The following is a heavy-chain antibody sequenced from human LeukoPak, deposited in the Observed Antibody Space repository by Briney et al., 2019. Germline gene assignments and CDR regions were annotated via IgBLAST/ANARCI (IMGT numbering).Heavy chain of an antibody. CDR3: ARFPPGGGGSSGWYRGYYFDY. V-gene: IGHV4-59*08. CDR1: GGSFSGYY. D-gene: IGHD6-19*01. Sequence: PSETLSLTCAVYGGSFSGYYWSWIRQPPGKGLEWIGYIYYSGSTNYNPSLKSRVTISVDTSKKQFSLKLSSVTAADTAVYYCARFPPGGGGSSGWYRGYYFDYWGQGTLVTVSS. CDR2: IYYSGST. J-gene: IGHJ4*02.